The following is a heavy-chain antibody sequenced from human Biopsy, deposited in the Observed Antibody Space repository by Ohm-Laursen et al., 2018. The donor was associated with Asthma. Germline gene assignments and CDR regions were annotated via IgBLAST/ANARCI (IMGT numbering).Heavy chain of an antibody. CDR3: ARAGALIVGATMGY. CDR2: ISAYNGNT. V-gene: IGHV1-18*04. Sequence: ASVKVSCKPSGYTFTSYGISWVRQAPGQGLEWMGWISAYNGNTNYAQKLQGRVTMTTDTSTSTAYMELRSLRSEDTAVYYCARAGALIVGATMGYWGQGTLVTVSS. CDR1: GYTFTSYG. J-gene: IGHJ4*02. D-gene: IGHD1-26*01.